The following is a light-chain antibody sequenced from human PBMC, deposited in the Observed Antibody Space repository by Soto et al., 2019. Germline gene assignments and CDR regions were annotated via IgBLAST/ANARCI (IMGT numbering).Light chain of an antibody. J-gene: IGKJ1*01. CDR2: GAS. Sequence: QVTHSPSSLSASVVDRVTITCRASQGVRSYLAWFQQRPGKAPKLLIFGASTLQNGVPARFSGGGFGTEFTLTITSLQPEDFATYYCHQVYTYPRTFGQGTKVDIK. V-gene: IGKV1-9*01. CDR3: HQVYTYPRT. CDR1: QGVRSY.